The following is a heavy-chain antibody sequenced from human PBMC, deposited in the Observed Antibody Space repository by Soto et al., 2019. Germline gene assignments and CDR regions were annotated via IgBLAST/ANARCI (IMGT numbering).Heavy chain of an antibody. CDR3: ARRGGYSSWYAFDY. D-gene: IGHD6-13*01. CDR2: VSSTGST. Sequence: SETPFPTRTVFGASITQYYWDWVCPSPGKGLEWIVSVSSTGSTVYNPSLTSRVTVSLDTSKNQFSLTLNSVTAADTAVYYCARRGGYSSWYAFDYWGQGTLVTVSS. CDR1: GASITQYY. J-gene: IGHJ4*02. V-gene: IGHV4-4*08.